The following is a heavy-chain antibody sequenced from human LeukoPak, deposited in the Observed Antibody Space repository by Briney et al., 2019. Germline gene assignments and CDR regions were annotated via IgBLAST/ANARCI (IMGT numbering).Heavy chain of an antibody. Sequence: PGGSLRLSCAASGFTFSSYSMHWVRQAPGKGLEWVSFIGSSSSYIHYSDSVKGRFTISRDNAKNSVHLQMNSLRAEDTAVYYCASIGYLDSGFDYWGQGTLVTVSS. V-gene: IGHV3-21*01. D-gene: IGHD3-9*01. J-gene: IGHJ4*02. CDR3: ASIGYLDSGFDY. CDR2: IGSSSSYI. CDR1: GFTFSSYS.